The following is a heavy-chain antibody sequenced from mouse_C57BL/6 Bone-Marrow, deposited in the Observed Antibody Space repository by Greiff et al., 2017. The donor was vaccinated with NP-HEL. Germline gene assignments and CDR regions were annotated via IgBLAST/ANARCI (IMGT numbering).Heavy chain of an antibody. D-gene: IGHD2-13*01. CDR3: ARQDYSLAMDY. J-gene: IGHJ4*01. CDR2: IGPGSGST. Sequence: VQLQQSGAELVKPGASVKISCKASGYTFTDYYINWVKQRPGQGLEGIGKIGPGSGSTYYNEKFKGKATLTADKSSSTAYMQLSSLTSEDSAVYFCARQDYSLAMDYWGQGTSVTVSS. CDR1: GYTFTDYY. V-gene: IGHV1-77*01.